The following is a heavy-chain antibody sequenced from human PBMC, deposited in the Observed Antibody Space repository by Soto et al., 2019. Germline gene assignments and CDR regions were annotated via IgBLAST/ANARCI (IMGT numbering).Heavy chain of an antibody. Sequence: GGSLRLSCAASGFTFSSYWMSWVRQSPGKGLEWLASIKPDGSNEYYVDSVKGRSTISRDNAKNSLYLQMNSLRVEDTAVYYCVRCYSFASDYFDYWGQGTLVTVSS. J-gene: IGHJ4*02. CDR3: VRCYSFASDYFDY. V-gene: IGHV3-7*01. CDR2: IKPDGSNE. CDR1: GFTFSSYW. D-gene: IGHD5-18*01.